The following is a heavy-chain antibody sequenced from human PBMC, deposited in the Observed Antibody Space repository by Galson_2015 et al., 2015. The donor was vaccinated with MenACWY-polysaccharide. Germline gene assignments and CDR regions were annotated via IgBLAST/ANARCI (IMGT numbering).Heavy chain of an antibody. CDR3: TRDRPIDY. V-gene: IGHV3-49*04. Sequence: SLRLSCAASGFTFSNYAMSWVRQAPGKGLEWVGFIRCKASGETTGYAASVKGRFTISRDDSKSTAYLQMNSLQTEDTGIYYCTRDRPIDYWGQGTLVTVSS. J-gene: IGHJ4*02. CDR2: IRCKASGETT. CDR1: GFTFSNYA.